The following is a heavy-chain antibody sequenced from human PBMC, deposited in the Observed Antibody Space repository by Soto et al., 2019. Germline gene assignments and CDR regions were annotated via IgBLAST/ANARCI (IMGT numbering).Heavy chain of an antibody. Sequence: PGGSLRLSCTAASFSLDEYSMHWVRQAPGKRLEWVSIISWNSGRKVYADSVKGRLTVSRDNAKNSLYLQMNSLRPADTAIYYCLKMAFRFVDWSYFDSWGLGTLVTVSS. CDR1: SFSLDEYS. CDR3: LKMAFRFVDWSYFDS. J-gene: IGHJ4*02. CDR2: ISWNSGRK. D-gene: IGHD3-3*01. V-gene: IGHV3-9*01.